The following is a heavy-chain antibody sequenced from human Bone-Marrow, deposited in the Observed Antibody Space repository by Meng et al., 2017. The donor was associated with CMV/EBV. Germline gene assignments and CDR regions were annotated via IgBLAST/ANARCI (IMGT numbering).Heavy chain of an antibody. CDR2: INWNGGST. Sequence: GESLKISCAASGFTFDDYGMSWVRQAPGKGLEWVSGINWNGGSTGYADSVKGRFTISRDNAKNSLYLQMNSLRAEDTALYYCARDHRAVPAANGKQYYYYYYGMDVWGQGTTVTVYS. CDR3: ARDHRAVPAANGKQYYYYYYGMDV. CDR1: GFTFDDYG. V-gene: IGHV3-20*04. D-gene: IGHD2-2*01. J-gene: IGHJ6*02.